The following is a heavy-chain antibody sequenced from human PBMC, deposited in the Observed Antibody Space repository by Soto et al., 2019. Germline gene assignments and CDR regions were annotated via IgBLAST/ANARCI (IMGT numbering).Heavy chain of an antibody. J-gene: IGHJ5*02. CDR1: GGSFSGYY. CDR2: INHSGST. D-gene: IGHD3-3*01. V-gene: IGHV4-34*01. Sequence: SETLSLTCAVYGGSFSGYYWSWIRQPPGKGLEWIGEINHSGSTNYNPSLKSRVTISVDTSKNQFSLKLSSVTAADTAVYYCARGVLRFLEWSRRWFAPWDQGTLVTVSS. CDR3: ARGVLRFLEWSRRWFAP.